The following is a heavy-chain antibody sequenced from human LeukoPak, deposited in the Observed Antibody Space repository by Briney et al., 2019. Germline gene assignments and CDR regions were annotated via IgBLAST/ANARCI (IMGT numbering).Heavy chain of an antibody. Sequence: GGSLRLSCAASGFTFSSYAMSWVRQAPGKGLEWVSAISGSGGSTYYADSVKGRFTISRDNAKNSLYLQMNSLRAEDTAVYYCARTHVTPYCISSSSSCYISPAWGQGTLVTVSS. CDR2: ISGSGGST. D-gene: IGHD2-2*02. J-gene: IGHJ5*02. CDR1: GFTFSSYA. CDR3: ARTHVTPYCISSSSSCYISPA. V-gene: IGHV3-23*01.